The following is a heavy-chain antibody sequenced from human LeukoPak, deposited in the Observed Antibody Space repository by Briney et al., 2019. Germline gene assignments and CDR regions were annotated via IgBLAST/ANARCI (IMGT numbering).Heavy chain of an antibody. CDR1: GCSISSHY. J-gene: IGHJ5*02. CDR3: ARGAGFDP. Sequence: SETLSLTCTVSGCSISSHYWSWIRQPPGKGLEWIGYIYYSGSTNYHPSLKSRVTISVDTSKNQFPLKLSSVTAADTAVYYCARGAGFDPWGQGTLVTVSS. CDR2: IYYSGST. V-gene: IGHV4-59*11.